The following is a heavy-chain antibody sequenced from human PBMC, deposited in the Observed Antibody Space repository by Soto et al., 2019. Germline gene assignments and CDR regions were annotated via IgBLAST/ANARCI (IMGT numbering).Heavy chain of an antibody. Sequence: PVESLKISCKGSGYNFDTYWINCFLQTPVKVLEWMGRIDPIDSKTKYSPSLEGHITISVDKSISTTYLQWSSLKASDTAIYYCARRIAAAGGYYYYAFDVWGQGTAVTVSS. CDR3: ARRIAAAGGYYYYAFDV. CDR1: GYNFDTYW. J-gene: IGHJ6*02. CDR2: IDPIDSKT. V-gene: IGHV5-10-1*01. D-gene: IGHD6-13*01.